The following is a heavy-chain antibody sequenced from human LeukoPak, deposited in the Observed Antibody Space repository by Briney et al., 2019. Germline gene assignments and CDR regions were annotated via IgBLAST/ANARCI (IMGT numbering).Heavy chain of an antibody. CDR3: ARQFYTATVLFWFDL. V-gene: IGHV4-39*07. CDR1: GGSISSSSYY. D-gene: IGHD3-10*01. Sequence: PSETLSLTCTVSGGSISSSSYYWGWIRQPPGKGLEWIGSIYYSGSTYYNPSLKSRVTIPVDTSKNQFSLKLSSVTAADTAVYYCARQFYTATVLFWFDLWGQGTLVTVSS. CDR2: IYYSGST. J-gene: IGHJ5*02.